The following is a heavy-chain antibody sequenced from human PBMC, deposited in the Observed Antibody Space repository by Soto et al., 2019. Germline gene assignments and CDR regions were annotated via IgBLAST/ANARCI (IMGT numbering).Heavy chain of an antibody. CDR3: ARDAPGVAPY. D-gene: IGHD2-15*01. V-gene: IGHV4-31*03. CDR2: INYRGTT. CDR1: GGSIINGDTY. J-gene: IGHJ4*02. Sequence: QVQLQESGPGLVKPSQTLSLTCTVSGGSIINGDTYLNWIRQHPEKGLEWTGYINYRGTTNYNPALKSRILISIDTSKNQFSLRLTSVTAADTAVYYCARDAPGVAPYWGQGTLVTVSS.